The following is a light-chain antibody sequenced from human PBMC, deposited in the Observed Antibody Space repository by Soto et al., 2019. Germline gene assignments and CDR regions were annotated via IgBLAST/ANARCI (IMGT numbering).Light chain of an antibody. Sequence: IQMTPSPSYVSASVGDRVTITCRASQGISNWLAWYQQKPGKAPSLLIHAASSLQSGVPSRFSGSGYGTDFTLTISSLQPEDFATYFCQKANSPPVTFGPGTKVDIK. CDR3: QKANSPPVT. V-gene: IGKV1-12*01. CDR2: AAS. J-gene: IGKJ3*01. CDR1: QGISNW.